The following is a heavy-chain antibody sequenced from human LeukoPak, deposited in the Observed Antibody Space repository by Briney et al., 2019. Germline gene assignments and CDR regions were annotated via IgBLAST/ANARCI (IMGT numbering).Heavy chain of an antibody. Sequence: GGSLRLSCAASGFTFDDYAMHWVRQAPGKGLEWVSGISWNSGSIGYADSVKGRFTISRDNAKNSLYLQMNSLRAEDTALYYCAKAMGTVEMATISAYYYGMDVWGQGTTVTVSS. V-gene: IGHV3-9*01. D-gene: IGHD5-24*01. CDR3: AKAMGTVEMATISAYYYGMDV. CDR1: GFTFDDYA. CDR2: ISWNSGSI. J-gene: IGHJ6*02.